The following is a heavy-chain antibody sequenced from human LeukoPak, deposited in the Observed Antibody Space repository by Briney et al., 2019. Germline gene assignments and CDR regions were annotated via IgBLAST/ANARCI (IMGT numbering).Heavy chain of an antibody. CDR3: ARLQMLRIAAARGFAFDI. J-gene: IGHJ3*02. D-gene: IGHD6-13*01. CDR1: GYSFTDYY. V-gene: IGHV1-2*02. Sequence: ASVKVSRKASGYSFTDYYMHWVRQAPGQGLEWMGWINSNSGGTRYAQKFQDRVTMTRDTSISTAYMELRRLTSDDTATYYCARLQMLRIAAARGFAFDIWGQGTVVTVSS. CDR2: INSNSGGT.